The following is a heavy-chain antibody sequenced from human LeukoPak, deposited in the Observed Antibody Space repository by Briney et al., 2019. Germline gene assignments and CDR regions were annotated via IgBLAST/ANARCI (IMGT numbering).Heavy chain of an antibody. Sequence: PGASVKVSCKASGGTFSSYAISWVRQAPGQGLEWMGRIIPILGIANYAQKFQGRVTITADKSTSTAYMELSSLRSEDTAVYYCAGKGYSLESAHYYYYGMDVWGQGTTVTVSS. CDR1: GGTFSSYA. J-gene: IGHJ6*02. V-gene: IGHV1-69*04. CDR3: AGKGYSLESAHYYYYGMDV. CDR2: IIPILGIA. D-gene: IGHD5-18*01.